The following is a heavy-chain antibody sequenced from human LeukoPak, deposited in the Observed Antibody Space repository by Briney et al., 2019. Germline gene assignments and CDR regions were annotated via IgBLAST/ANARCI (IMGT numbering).Heavy chain of an antibody. V-gene: IGHV3-30*04. J-gene: IGHJ4*02. CDR1: GFTFSSYA. CDR2: ISYDGSNK. CDR3: ARVWVVPAAPDY. Sequence: GGSLRLSCAASGFTFSSYAMHWVRQAPGKGLEWVAVISYDGSNKYYADSVKGRFTISRDNSKNTLYLQMNSLRAEDTAVYYCARVWVVPAAPDYWGQGTLVTVSS. D-gene: IGHD2-2*01.